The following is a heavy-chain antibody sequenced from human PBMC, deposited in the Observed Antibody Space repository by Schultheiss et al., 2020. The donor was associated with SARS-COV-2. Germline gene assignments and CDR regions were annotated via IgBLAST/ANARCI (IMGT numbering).Heavy chain of an antibody. CDR2: IIPIFGTA. CDR1: GGTFSSYA. Sequence: GGSLRLSCKASGGTFSSYAISWVRQAPGQGLEWMGGIIPIFGTANYAQKFQGRVTITADKSTSTAYMELSSLRSEDTAVYYCARGRTVTTFYFDYWGQGTLVTVSS. CDR3: ARGRTVTTFYFDY. V-gene: IGHV1-69*06. J-gene: IGHJ4*02. D-gene: IGHD4-17*01.